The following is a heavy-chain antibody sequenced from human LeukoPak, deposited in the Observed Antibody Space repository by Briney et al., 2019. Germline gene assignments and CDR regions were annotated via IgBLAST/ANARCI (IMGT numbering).Heavy chain of an antibody. J-gene: IGHJ4*02. CDR2: INHSGST. D-gene: IGHD1-26*01. Sequence: SQTLSLTCTVSGGSISSGDYYWSWIRQPPGKGLEWIGEINHSGSTNYNPSLKSRVTISVDTSKNQFSLKLSSVTAADTAVYYCARGHRYSGSYDYWGQGTLVTVSS. CDR1: GGSISSGDYY. CDR3: ARGHRYSGSYDY. V-gene: IGHV4-30-4*08.